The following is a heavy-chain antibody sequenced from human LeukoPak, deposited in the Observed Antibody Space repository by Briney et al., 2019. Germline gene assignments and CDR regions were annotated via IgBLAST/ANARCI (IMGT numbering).Heavy chain of an antibody. CDR2: IYYSGTT. CDR1: GGSFSSGGYY. V-gene: IGHV4-61*03. Sequence: PSETLSLTCTVSGGSFSSGGYYWSWIRQPPGKGLEWVGYIYYSGTTTYNPSLKSRVTISVDTSKNNFSLKLSSVTAADTAVYYCARVPISTTARGYFDYWGQGTLVTVSS. CDR3: ARVPISTTARGYFDY. D-gene: IGHD4-17*01. J-gene: IGHJ4*02.